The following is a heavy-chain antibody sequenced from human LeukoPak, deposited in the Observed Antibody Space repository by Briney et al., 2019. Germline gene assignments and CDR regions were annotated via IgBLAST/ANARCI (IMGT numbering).Heavy chain of an antibody. V-gene: IGHV3-74*01. CDR1: GNYW. CDR3: VSFYETF. CDR2: INSDGSWT. D-gene: IGHD2/OR15-2a*01. Sequence: GGSRRLSCAASGNYWMHWVRQVPGKGLVWVSHINSDGSWTSYADSVKGRFTISKDNAKNTVYLQMNSLRAEDTAVYYCVSFYETFWGRGTLVTVSS. J-gene: IGHJ4*02.